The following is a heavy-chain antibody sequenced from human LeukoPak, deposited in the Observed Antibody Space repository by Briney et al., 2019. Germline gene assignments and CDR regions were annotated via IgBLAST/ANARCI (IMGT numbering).Heavy chain of an antibody. Sequence: GGSLRLSCAASGFTFSSYAMHWVRQAPGKGLEWVAVISYDGSNKYYADSVKGRFTISRDNSKNTLYLQMNSLRAEDTAVYYCASENWFDPWGQGTLVTVSS. J-gene: IGHJ5*02. CDR2: ISYDGSNK. CDR3: ASENWFDP. V-gene: IGHV3-30-3*01. CDR1: GFTFSSYA.